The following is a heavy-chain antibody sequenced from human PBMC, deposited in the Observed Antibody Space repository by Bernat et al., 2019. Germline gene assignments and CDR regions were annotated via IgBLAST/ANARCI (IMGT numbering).Heavy chain of an antibody. Sequence: VQLVESGGGVVQPGRSLGLSWVASGFPFRDYSLHWVGQAPGKGLEGGAVLSYDGRNKYYADSVQARFIISRDDSENTLYLQMDSLKSEDTAVYYCVRDGAALYYYHGMDVWGRGTTVTVSS. J-gene: IGHJ6*02. CDR1: GFPFRDYS. CDR3: VRDGAALYYYHGMDV. CDR2: LSYDGRNK. V-gene: IGHV3-30*04. D-gene: IGHD6-25*01.